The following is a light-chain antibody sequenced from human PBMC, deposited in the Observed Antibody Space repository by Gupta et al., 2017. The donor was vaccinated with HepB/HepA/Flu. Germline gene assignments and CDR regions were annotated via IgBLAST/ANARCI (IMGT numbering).Light chain of an antibody. J-gene: IGKJ4*01. Sequence: EIVLTQSPGTLSLSPGERATLSCRASQSVSSHLAWYQQKPGQAPRLLIYDASNRATGIPARFSGSGFGTDFTLTISSVEPEDFADYYCQQRLNWPLTFGGGTKVEI. CDR1: QSVSSH. CDR3: QQRLNWPLT. CDR2: DAS. V-gene: IGKV3-11*01.